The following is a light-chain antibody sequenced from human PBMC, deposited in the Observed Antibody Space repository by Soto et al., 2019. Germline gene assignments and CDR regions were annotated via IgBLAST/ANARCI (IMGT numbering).Light chain of an antibody. Sequence: EIVMTQSPATLSVSPGERASLSCRASQSISTNLVWYQQKPGLAPRLLIYGASTRVTGIPARFSGSGSGTEFTLTISSLQSEDFVVYYCQQYDKWPRTFGQGTKLEIK. V-gene: IGKV3-15*01. J-gene: IGKJ2*01. CDR2: GAS. CDR3: QQYDKWPRT. CDR1: QSISTN.